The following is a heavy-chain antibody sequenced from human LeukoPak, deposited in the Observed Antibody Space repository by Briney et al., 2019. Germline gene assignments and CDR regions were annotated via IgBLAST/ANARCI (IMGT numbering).Heavy chain of an antibody. Sequence: SETLSLTCTVSGGSISSSSYYWGWIRQPPGKGLEWIGSIYYSGSTYYNPSLKSRVTISVDTSKNQFSLKLSSVTAADTAVYYCARDNNSNYFDYWGQGTLVTVSS. J-gene: IGHJ4*02. D-gene: IGHD4-11*01. CDR3: ARDNNSNYFDY. CDR1: GGSISSSSYY. CDR2: IYYSGST. V-gene: IGHV4-39*07.